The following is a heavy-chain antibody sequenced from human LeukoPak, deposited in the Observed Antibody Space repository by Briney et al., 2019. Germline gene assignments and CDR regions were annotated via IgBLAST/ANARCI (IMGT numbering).Heavy chain of an antibody. D-gene: IGHD3-3*02. Sequence: PSETLSLTCTVSGGSISTYYWNWIRRPPGKGLEWIGYIYYSGSTNYNPSLKSRVTTSVDTSKNQFSLNLTSVTAADTAVYYCARGGIRQTFDNWGQGTLVTVSS. CDR2: IYYSGST. CDR3: ARGGIRQTFDN. CDR1: GGSISTYY. J-gene: IGHJ4*02. V-gene: IGHV4-59*01.